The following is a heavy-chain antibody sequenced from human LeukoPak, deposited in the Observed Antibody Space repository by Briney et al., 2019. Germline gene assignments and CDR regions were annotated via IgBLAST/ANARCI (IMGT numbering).Heavy chain of an antibody. V-gene: IGHV1-69*04. J-gene: IGHJ6*03. CDR1: GGTFSSYT. D-gene: IGHD4-11*01. CDR2: IIPILGIA. CDR3: ARDSMTTAGYYYYYMDV. Sequence: SVKVSCKASGGTFSSYTISWVRQAPGQGLEWTGRIIPILGIANYAQKFQGRVTITADKSTSTAYMELSSLRSEDTAVYYCARDSMTTAGYYYYYMDVWGKGTTVTVSS.